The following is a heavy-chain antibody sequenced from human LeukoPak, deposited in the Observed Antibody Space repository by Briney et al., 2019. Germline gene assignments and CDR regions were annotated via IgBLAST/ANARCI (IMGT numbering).Heavy chain of an antibody. J-gene: IGHJ4*02. CDR1: GGSISSSNYY. CDR2: IYYSGST. CDR3: ARSEGGWSFDY. V-gene: IGHV4-39*07. Sequence: KASETLSLTCTVSGGSISSSNYYWGWIRQPPGKGLEWIGSIYYSGSTYYNPSLKSRVTISVDTSKNQFSLKLSSVTAADTAVYYCARSEGGWSFDYWGQGTLVTVSS.